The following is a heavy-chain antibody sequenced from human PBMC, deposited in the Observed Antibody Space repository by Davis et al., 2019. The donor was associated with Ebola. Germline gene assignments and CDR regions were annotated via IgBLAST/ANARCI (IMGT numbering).Heavy chain of an antibody. CDR3: ARQYYDFWSGYYAGYYYYYYGMDV. CDR2: MNPNSGNT. CDR1: GYTFTSYD. J-gene: IGHJ6*02. D-gene: IGHD3-3*01. V-gene: IGHV1-8*01. Sequence: ASVKVSCKASGYTFTSYDINWVRQATGQGLEWMGWMNPNSGNTGYAQKFRGRVTMTRNTSISTAYMELSSLRSEDTAVYYCARQYYDFWSGYYAGYYYYYYGMDVWGQGTTVTVSS.